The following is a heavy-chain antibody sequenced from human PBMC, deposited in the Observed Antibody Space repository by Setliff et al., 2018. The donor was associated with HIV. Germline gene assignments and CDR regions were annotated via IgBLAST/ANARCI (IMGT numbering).Heavy chain of an antibody. V-gene: IGHV4-4*02. CDR1: GDSVSGSNW. CDR3: ARRPPPLQFLDSPSYYMDV. J-gene: IGHJ6*03. CDR2: VYHSGAT. D-gene: IGHD3-3*01. Sequence: SETLSLTCNVSGDSVSGSNWWTWVRRSPQKGLEWIGEVYHSGATNYNPSLKSRVAMSVDKSENQFSLGLNSVTAADTAVYYCARRPPPLQFLDSPSYYMDVWGKGTTVTVSS.